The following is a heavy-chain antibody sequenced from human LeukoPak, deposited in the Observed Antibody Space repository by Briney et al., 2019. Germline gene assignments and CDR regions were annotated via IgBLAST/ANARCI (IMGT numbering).Heavy chain of an antibody. CDR3: ARVTYVDDMLYQYFDY. D-gene: IGHD4-17*01. CDR2: IFHSGNS. CDR1: SYSISSGSY. V-gene: IGHV4-38-2*01. J-gene: IGHJ4*02. Sequence: PSETLSLTCAVSSYSISSGSYWGWFRQSPGKGLEWVGSIFHSGNSYYNPSLKSGLTMSVDTSKNQFSLKLTSVTAADTALYYCARVTYVDDMLYQYFDYWGQGILVTVSS.